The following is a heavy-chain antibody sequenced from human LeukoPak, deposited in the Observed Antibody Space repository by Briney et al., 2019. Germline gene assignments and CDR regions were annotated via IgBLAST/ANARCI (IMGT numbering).Heavy chain of an antibody. CDR1: GLTFSDAW. Sequence: PGGSLRPSCVLSGLTFSDAWMSWVRQAPGKGLEWVGRIRNDRITDYATPVQGRFSISSDNSKNTFYLQMNSLRTEDTGMYFCTWMATIFTVDYWGQGTLVTVSS. V-gene: IGHV3-15*01. J-gene: IGHJ4*02. CDR2: IRNDRIT. CDR3: TWMATIFTVDY. D-gene: IGHD5-12*01.